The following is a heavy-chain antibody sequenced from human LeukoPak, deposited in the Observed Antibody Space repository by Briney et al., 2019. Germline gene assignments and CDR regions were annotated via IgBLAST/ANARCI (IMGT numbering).Heavy chain of an antibody. CDR2: IYPGDSDT. CDR3: ARRAVTTPDDAFDI. Sequence: GESLKISCKGSGYSFTNYWIGWVRQMPGKGLEWMGIIYPGDSDTRYSPSFQGQVIISADKSINTAYLQWRSLKASDTAIYYCARRAVTTPDDAFDIWGQGTMVTVSS. CDR1: GYSFTNYW. D-gene: IGHD4-17*01. J-gene: IGHJ3*02. V-gene: IGHV5-51*01.